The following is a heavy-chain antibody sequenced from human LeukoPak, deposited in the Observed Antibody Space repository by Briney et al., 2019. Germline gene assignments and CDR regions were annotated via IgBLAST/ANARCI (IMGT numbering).Heavy chain of an antibody. CDR1: GGSISSYY. CDR2: IYYSGST. V-gene: IGHV4-39*01. J-gene: IGHJ4*02. CDR3: ARQNAGYCSGGSCYDWDY. Sequence: SETLSLTCTVSGGSISSYYWGWIRQPPGKGLEWIGSIYYSGSTYYNPSLKSRVTISVDTSKNQFSLKLSSVTAADTAVYYCARQNAGYCSGGSCYDWDYWGQGTLVTVSS. D-gene: IGHD2-15*01.